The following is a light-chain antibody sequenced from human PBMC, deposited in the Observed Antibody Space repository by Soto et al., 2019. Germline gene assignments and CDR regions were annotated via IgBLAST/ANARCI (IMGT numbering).Light chain of an antibody. CDR1: QSISSW. CDR2: KAS. J-gene: IGKJ4*01. V-gene: IGKV1-5*03. Sequence: DIQMTQSPSTLSASVGDRVTITCRASQSISSWLAWYQQKPGKAPKLPIYKASSLESGVPSRFSGSGSGTEFTLTISSLQPDDFATYYCQQYHSFPLTFGGGTKVDIK. CDR3: QQYHSFPLT.